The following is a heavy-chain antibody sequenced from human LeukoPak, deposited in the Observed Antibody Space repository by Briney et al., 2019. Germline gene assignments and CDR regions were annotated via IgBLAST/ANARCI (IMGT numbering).Heavy chain of an antibody. Sequence: GGSLRLSCAGSGFTFSSFGMHWVRQAPGKGLEWVAFIRYDGGLEYYADSMKGRFTISRDNSKNTLYLKINSLRPEDTAIYYCAKDRDIDSWGQGTEVTVSA. CDR1: GFTFSSFG. V-gene: IGHV3-30*02. CDR3: AKDRDIDS. J-gene: IGHJ4*02. CDR2: IRYDGGLE.